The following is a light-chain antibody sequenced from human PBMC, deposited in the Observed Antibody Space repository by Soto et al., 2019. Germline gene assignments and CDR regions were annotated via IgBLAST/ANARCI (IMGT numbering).Light chain of an antibody. CDR2: KAS. CDR1: QSISSW. V-gene: IGKV1-5*03. J-gene: IGKJ1*01. Sequence: IQRTLSPSTLSASVGDRVTITCRASQSISSWLAWYQQKPGKAPKLLIYKASSLESGVPSRFSGSGSGTELILTISSLQPDDFATYYCQQYDSYSWTFGQGTKVDI. CDR3: QQYDSYSWT.